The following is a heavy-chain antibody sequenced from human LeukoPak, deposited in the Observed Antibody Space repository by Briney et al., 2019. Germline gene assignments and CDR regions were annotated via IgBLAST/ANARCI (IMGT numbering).Heavy chain of an antibody. CDR1: GFTFSSYA. J-gene: IGHJ6*03. V-gene: IGHV3-23*01. CDR3: AKSLTSQYCSGGSCYSVRYYYYMDV. Sequence: PGGSLRLSCAASGFTFSSYAMSWVRQAPGKGLEWVSAISGSGGSTYYADSVKGRFTISRDNSKNTLYLQMNSLRAEDTAVYYCAKSLTSQYCSGGSCYSVRYYYYMDVWGKGTTVTVSS. CDR2: ISGSGGST. D-gene: IGHD2-15*01.